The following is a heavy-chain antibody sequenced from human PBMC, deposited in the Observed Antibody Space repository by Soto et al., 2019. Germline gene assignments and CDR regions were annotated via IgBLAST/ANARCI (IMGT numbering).Heavy chain of an antibody. Sequence: SLRLSCAASGFSFRSFGMSWVRQSPGKGLEWVSSISGSGRSTYYADSVKGRFTISRDNSKNIVYLQMDSLRAADKATYYCAIRGAAMLTYYFHRWGQGTRVSVSS. D-gene: IGHD3-16*01. J-gene: IGHJ4*02. CDR2: ISGSGRST. CDR3: AIRGAAMLTYYFHR. V-gene: IGHV3-23*01. CDR1: GFSFRSFG.